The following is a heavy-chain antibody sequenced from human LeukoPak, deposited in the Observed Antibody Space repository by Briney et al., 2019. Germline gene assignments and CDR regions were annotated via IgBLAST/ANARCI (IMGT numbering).Heavy chain of an antibody. Sequence: ASVKVSCKASGYTFTGYYMHWVRQAPGQGLEWMGWISAYNGNTNYAQKLQGRVTMTTDTSTSTAYMELRSLRSDDTAVYYCARDRGYDFWSGYLGYYYYGMDVWGQGTTVTVSS. CDR3: ARDRGYDFWSGYLGYYYYGMDV. D-gene: IGHD3-3*01. J-gene: IGHJ6*02. CDR2: ISAYNGNT. CDR1: GYTFTGYY. V-gene: IGHV1-18*04.